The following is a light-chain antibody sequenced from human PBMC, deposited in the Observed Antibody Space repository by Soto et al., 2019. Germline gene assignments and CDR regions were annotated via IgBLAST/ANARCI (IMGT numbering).Light chain of an antibody. CDR2: DVS. Sequence: QSALTQPASVSGSPGQSITISCTGTSSDVGGYNYVSWYQQHPGKAPKLMIYDVSSRPSGVSNRFSGSKSGNTASLTISGLQAEDEVDYYCTSYTSSSTRGVFGGGTKVTVL. CDR1: SSDVGGYNY. V-gene: IGLV2-14*03. CDR3: TSYTSSSTRGV. J-gene: IGLJ2*01.